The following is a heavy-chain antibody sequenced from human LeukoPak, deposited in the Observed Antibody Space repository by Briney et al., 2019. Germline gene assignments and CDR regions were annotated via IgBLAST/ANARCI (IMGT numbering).Heavy chain of an antibody. V-gene: IGHV4-4*07. CDR2: IYTSGST. CDR3: ARDLYSKTPFNWFDP. CDR1: GGSISSYY. Sequence: PSETLSLTCTVSGGSISSYYWSWIRQPAGKGLEWIGRIYTSGSTNYNPSLKSRVTMSVDTSKNQFSLKLSSVTAADTAVYYCARDLYSKTPFNWFDPWGQGTLVTVSS. D-gene: IGHD4-11*01. J-gene: IGHJ5*02.